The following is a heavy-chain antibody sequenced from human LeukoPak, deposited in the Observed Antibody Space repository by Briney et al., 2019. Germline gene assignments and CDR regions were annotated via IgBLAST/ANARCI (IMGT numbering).Heavy chain of an antibody. CDR1: VGSIGKYP. CDR3: ARREITRGWSFKD. V-gene: IGHV4-4*07. D-gene: IGHD6-19*01. J-gene: IGHJ4*02. Sequence: PSGTLSVTRRFSVGSIGKYPWSWIGPPAGKGRDGIGQSHSSGRTSYKPPRESGGTMSIDLPQNHYYLAIGSVTAADTAIYYCARREITRGWSFKDWGQGILVTVS. CDR2: SHSSGRT.